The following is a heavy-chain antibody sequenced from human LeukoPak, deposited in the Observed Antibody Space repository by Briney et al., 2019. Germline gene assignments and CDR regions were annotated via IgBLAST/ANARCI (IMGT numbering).Heavy chain of an antibody. Sequence: GGSLRLSCAASGFTFSSYAMSWVRQAPGKGLEWVAAISGSGGSTYYADSVKGRFTISRDNSKNTLYLQMNSLRAEDTAVYYCVKASCDGGDCHYYFDYWGQGTLVTVSS. J-gene: IGHJ4*02. CDR3: VKASCDGGDCHYYFDY. V-gene: IGHV3-23*01. D-gene: IGHD2-21*02. CDR2: ISGSGGST. CDR1: GFTFSSYA.